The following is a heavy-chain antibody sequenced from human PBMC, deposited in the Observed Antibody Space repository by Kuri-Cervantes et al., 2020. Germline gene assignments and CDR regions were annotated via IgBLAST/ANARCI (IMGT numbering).Heavy chain of an antibody. J-gene: IGHJ4*02. V-gene: IGHV3-21*01. D-gene: IGHD5-24*01. Sequence: ETLSLTCAASGFTFSSYSMNWVRQAPGEGLEWVSSISSSSSYIYYADSLKGRFTISRDNAKKSLYLQMNSLRAEDTALYYCAREDGTFDYWGQGTLVTVSS. CDR3: AREDGTFDY. CDR1: GFTFSSYS. CDR2: ISSSSSYI.